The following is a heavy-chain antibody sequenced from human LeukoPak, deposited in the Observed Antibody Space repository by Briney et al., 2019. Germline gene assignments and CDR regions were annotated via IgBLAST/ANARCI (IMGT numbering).Heavy chain of an antibody. CDR1: GYIFDIYA. CDR3: ARDYTLTLGTTTYFQH. V-gene: IGHV7-4-1*02. D-gene: IGHD1-7*01. Sequence: ASVKVSCKASGYIFDIYALIWVRQAPGQGLELMGWINTNTGNPTYAQGFTGRFVFSFDTSVSTAYLQISSLKAEDTAVYYCARDYTLTLGTTTYFQHWGQGTLVTVSS. J-gene: IGHJ1*01. CDR2: INTNTGNP.